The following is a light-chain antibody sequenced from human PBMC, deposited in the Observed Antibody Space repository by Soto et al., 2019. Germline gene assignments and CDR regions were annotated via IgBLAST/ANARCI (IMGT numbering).Light chain of an antibody. CDR2: EDN. CDR3: QSYDATNQV. J-gene: IGLJ3*02. CDR1: SGSIASNY. Sequence: NFTLTQPHSVSESPGKTVTISCTRSSGSIASNYVQWYQQRPGSSPTTVIYEDNQRPSGVPDRFSGSIDSSSNSASITISGLETEDEADYYCQSYDATNQVFGGGTKLTVL. V-gene: IGLV6-57*01.